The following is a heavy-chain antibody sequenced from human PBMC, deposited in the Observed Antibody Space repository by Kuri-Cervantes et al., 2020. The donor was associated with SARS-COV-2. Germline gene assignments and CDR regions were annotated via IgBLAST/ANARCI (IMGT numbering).Heavy chain of an antibody. CDR1: GYTFTSYY. J-gene: IGHJ4*02. Sequence: ASVKVSCKASGYTFTSYYMHWVRQAPGQGLEWMGIINPSGGSTSYAQKFQGRVTMTRDTSTSTVYMELSSLRSEDTAVYYCATDTPRPTAAGTLGGYWGQGTLVTVSS. V-gene: IGHV1-46*01. D-gene: IGHD6-13*01. CDR2: INPSGGST. CDR3: ATDTPRPTAAGTLGGY.